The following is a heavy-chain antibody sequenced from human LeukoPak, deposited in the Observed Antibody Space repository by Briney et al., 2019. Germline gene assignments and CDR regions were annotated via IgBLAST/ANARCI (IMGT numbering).Heavy chain of an antibody. CDR2: INPNSGGT. CDR3: ARAKDGYSGYLMYYFDY. D-gene: IGHD5-12*01. J-gene: IGHJ4*02. Sequence: ASVKVSCKASGYTFTGYYMHWVRQAPGQGLEWMGWINPNSGGTNYAQKFQGRVTMTRDTSISTAYMELSRLRSDDTAVYYCARAKDGYSGYLMYYFDYWGQGTLVTVSS. CDR1: GYTFTGYY. V-gene: IGHV1-2*02.